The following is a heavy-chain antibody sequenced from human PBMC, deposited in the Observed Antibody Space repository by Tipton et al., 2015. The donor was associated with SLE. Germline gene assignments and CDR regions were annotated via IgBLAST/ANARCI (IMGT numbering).Heavy chain of an antibody. Sequence: TLSLTCTVSGDSVSSRSYYWGWIRQPPGKGLEWIGNVYYSGTTYYNPSLKSRVTISVATSKNQFSLKGNSVTAADTAVYYCGRQVVLTRGYSYGHFDHWGQGTLVIVSS. V-gene: IGHV4-39*01. J-gene: IGHJ4*02. CDR1: GDSVSSRSYY. D-gene: IGHD5-18*01. CDR2: VYYSGTT. CDR3: GRQVVLTRGYSYGHFDH.